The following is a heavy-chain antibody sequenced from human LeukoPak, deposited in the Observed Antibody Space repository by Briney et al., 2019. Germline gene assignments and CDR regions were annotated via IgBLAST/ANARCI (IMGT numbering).Heavy chain of an antibody. J-gene: IGHJ4*02. D-gene: IGHD1-26*01. Sequence: PGGSLRLSCAASGFTFSHYWMHWVRQAPGKGLVWVSRINSDATNTGYADSVKGRFTISRDNAENTLYLQMNSLRPEDTAVHYCARTSSGSNPFDYWGQGTLVTVSS. CDR3: ARTSSGSNPFDY. CDR2: INSDATNT. CDR1: GFTFSHYW. V-gene: IGHV3-74*01.